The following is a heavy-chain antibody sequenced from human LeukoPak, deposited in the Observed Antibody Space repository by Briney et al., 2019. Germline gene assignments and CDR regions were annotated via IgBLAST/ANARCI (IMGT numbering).Heavy chain of an antibody. CDR3: AKDTLVVPAASDAFHI. CDR2: ISSSSSYI. Sequence: GGSLRLSCAASGFTFSSYSMNWVRQAPGKGLEWVSSISSSSSYIYYADSVKGRFTISRDNFKNTLYLQMNSLRAEDTAVYYCAKDTLVVPAASDAFHIWGQGTMVTVSS. D-gene: IGHD2-2*01. V-gene: IGHV3-21*04. CDR1: GFTFSSYS. J-gene: IGHJ3*02.